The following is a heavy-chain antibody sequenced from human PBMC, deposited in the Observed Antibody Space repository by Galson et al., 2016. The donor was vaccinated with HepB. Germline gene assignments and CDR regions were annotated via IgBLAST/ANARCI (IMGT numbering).Heavy chain of an antibody. CDR2: IYNNGET. CDR1: GFTVSTSY. CDR3: ARSLIGTQGYYYYGLEV. V-gene: IGHV3-53*01. J-gene: IGHJ6*02. D-gene: IGHD1-7*01. Sequence: SLRLSCAASGFTVSTSYMSWVRQAPGKGLEWVSVIYNNGETYYADPVRGRFTISRDNSKNTLFLEMNSLRAEETAVYYCARSLIGTQGYYYYGLEVWGQGTTVIVSS.